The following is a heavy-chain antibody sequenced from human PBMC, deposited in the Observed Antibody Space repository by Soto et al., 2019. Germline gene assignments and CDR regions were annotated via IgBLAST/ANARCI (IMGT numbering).Heavy chain of an antibody. J-gene: IGHJ4*02. CDR2: IIPILGIA. Sequence: SVKVSCKASGGTFSSYTISWVRQAPGQGLEWMGRIIPILGIANYAQKFQGRVTITADKSTSTAYMELSSLRSEDTAVYYCARDLEQLAYSKDEDYWGPGPLVSVFS. CDR3: ARDLEQLAYSKDEDY. CDR1: GGTFSSYT. V-gene: IGHV1-69*04. D-gene: IGHD6-6*01.